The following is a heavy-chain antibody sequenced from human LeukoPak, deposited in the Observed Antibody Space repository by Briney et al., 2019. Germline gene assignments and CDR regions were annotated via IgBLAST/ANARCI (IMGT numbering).Heavy chain of an antibody. Sequence: PGRSLRLSCAASGFIFSRYAMHWVRQTPGKGLEWVAAIWNDGSDENYADSVKGRFTISGDNSKNTLYLQMNSLRAEDTAVYYCAFEIGRSQGAFDIWGQGTMITVSS. J-gene: IGHJ3*02. CDR2: IWNDGSDE. V-gene: IGHV3-33*01. CDR1: GFIFSRYA. D-gene: IGHD1-26*01. CDR3: AFEIGRSQGAFDI.